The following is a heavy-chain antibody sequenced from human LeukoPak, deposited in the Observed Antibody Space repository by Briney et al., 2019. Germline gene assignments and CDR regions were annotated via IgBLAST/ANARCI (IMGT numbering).Heavy chain of an antibody. CDR3: AKTWGTSVAAAGKAEYFQH. D-gene: IGHD6-13*01. Sequence: GGSLRLSCAASGFTFSSYAMSWVRQAPGKGLEWVSAISGSGGSTYYADSVKGRFTISRDNSKNTLYLQMNSLRAEDTAVYYCAKTWGTSVAAAGKAEYFQHWGQGTLVTVSS. J-gene: IGHJ1*01. CDR1: GFTFSSYA. CDR2: ISGSGGST. V-gene: IGHV3-23*01.